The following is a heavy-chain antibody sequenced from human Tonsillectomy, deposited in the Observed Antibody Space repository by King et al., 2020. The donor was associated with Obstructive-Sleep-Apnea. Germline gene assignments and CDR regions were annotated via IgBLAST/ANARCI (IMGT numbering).Heavy chain of an antibody. D-gene: IGHD3-16*02. CDR1: GYTFTSYW. J-gene: IGHJ4*02. CDR2: IHPGDSNI. V-gene: IGHV5-51*01. CDR3: ARPGVSFSLTWYYCDY. Sequence: VQLVESGVEVKKPGESLKISCKGSGYTFTSYWIGWVRQVPGKGLEWMGIIHPGDSNIRYSPSFQGQVTISADKSINTAYLQWSSLKASDTAMYYCARPGVSFSLTWYYCDYWGQGTLVTVSS.